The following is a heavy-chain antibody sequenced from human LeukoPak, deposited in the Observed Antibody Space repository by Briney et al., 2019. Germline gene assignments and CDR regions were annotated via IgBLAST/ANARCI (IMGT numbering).Heavy chain of an antibody. Sequence: GASVKISCKGSGYSFTSYWIGWVRQMPGKGLEWMGIIYPDDSDTRYSPSFQGQVTISVDKSISTTYLQWSSLKASDTAMYYCAIFDFLFGEIDNWFDPWGQGTQVTVSS. CDR2: IYPDDSDT. D-gene: IGHD3-16*01. V-gene: IGHV5-51*01. CDR3: AIFDFLFGEIDNWFDP. CDR1: GYSFTSYW. J-gene: IGHJ5*02.